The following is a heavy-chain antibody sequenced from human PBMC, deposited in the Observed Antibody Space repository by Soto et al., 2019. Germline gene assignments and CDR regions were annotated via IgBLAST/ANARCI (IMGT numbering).Heavy chain of an antibody. D-gene: IGHD6-13*01. Sequence: SETLPLTCTVSGGSVSSGSYYWSWIRQPPGKGLEWIGYIYYSGSTNYNPSLKSRVTISVDTSKNQFSLKLSSVTAADTAVYYCARELYGAAAADYYYYYGMDVWGQGTTVTVSS. CDR2: IYYSGST. CDR1: GGSVSSGSYY. V-gene: IGHV4-61*01. J-gene: IGHJ6*02. CDR3: ARELYGAAAADYYYYYGMDV.